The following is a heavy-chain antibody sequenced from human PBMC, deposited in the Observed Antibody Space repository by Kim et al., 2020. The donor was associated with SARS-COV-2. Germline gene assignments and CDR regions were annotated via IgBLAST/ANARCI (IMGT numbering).Heavy chain of an antibody. CDR3: ARQLYSDIVVVPAAMYGMDV. CDR2: IYYSGST. D-gene: IGHD2-2*01. V-gene: IGHV4-39*01. J-gene: IGHJ6*02. Sequence: SETLSLTCTVSGGSISSSSYYWGWIRQPPGKGLEWIGSIYYSGSTYYNPSLKSRVTISVDTSKNQFSLKLSSVTAADTAVYYCARQLYSDIVVVPAAMYGMDVWGQGTTVTVSS. CDR1: GGSISSSSYY.